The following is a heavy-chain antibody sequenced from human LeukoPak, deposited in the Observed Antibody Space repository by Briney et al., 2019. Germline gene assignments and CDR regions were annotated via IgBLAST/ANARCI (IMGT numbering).Heavy chain of an antibody. D-gene: IGHD5-24*01. CDR2: IYYSGST. CDR1: GGSISSSSYY. Sequence: SETLSLTCTVSGGSISSSSYYWGCIRQPPGKGLEWIGSIYYSGSTYYNPSLKSRVTISVDTSKNQFSLKLSSVTAADTAVYYCARNRLEMAVARGFDYWGQGTLVTVSS. J-gene: IGHJ4*02. CDR3: ARNRLEMAVARGFDY. V-gene: IGHV4-39*01.